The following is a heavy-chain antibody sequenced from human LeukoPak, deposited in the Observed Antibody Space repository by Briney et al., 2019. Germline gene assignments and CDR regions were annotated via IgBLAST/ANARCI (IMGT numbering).Heavy chain of an antibody. CDR1: GFTFSSYA. CDR2: ISGSGGST. Sequence: PGGSLRLSCAASGFTFSSYAMSWVRQAPGKGLEWVSAISGSGGSTYYADSVKGRFTISRDNSKNTLYLQMNSLRAEDTAVFYCAKDQHDDSSGWYTLCDYWGQGTLVTVSS. J-gene: IGHJ4*02. D-gene: IGHD6-19*01. V-gene: IGHV3-23*01. CDR3: AKDQHDDSSGWYTLCDY.